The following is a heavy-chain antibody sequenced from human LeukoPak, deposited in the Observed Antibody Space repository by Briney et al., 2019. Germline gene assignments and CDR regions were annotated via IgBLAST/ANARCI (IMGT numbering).Heavy chain of an antibody. J-gene: IGHJ6*03. V-gene: IGHV3-49*03. Sequence: GGSLRLSCTASGFTFGDYAMSWFRQAPGKGLEWVGFIRSKAYGGTTEYAASVKGRFTISGDDSKSIAYLQMNSLKTEDTAVYYCTRAPGGAYYYYMDVWGKGTTVTVSS. D-gene: IGHD3-16*01. CDR3: TRAPGGAYYYYMDV. CDR2: IRSKAYGGTT. CDR1: GFTFGDYA.